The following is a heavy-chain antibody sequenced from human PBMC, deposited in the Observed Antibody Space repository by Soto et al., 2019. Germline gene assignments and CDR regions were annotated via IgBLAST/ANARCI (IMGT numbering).Heavy chain of an antibody. CDR2: ISSNGGST. CDR3: ARRGYSGYEIDY. CDR1: GFTFSSYA. D-gene: IGHD5-12*01. J-gene: IGHJ4*02. V-gene: IGHV3-64*01. Sequence: GGSLRLSCAASGFTFSSYAMHWVRQAPGKGLEYVSDISSNGGSTYYANSVKGRFTISRDNSKNTLYLEMGSLSAEDMAVYYCARRGYSGYEIDYWGQGTLVTVSS.